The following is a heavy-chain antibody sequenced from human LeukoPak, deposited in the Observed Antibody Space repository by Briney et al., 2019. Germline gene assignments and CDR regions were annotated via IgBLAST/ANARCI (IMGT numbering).Heavy chain of an antibody. D-gene: IGHD3-3*01. CDR3: ARGSYYDFWSGYYDPLGGVDY. CDR1: GYTFTSYG. J-gene: IGHJ4*02. Sequence: ASVKVSCKASGYTFTSYGISWVRQAPGQGLEWMGWISAYNGNTNYAQKLQGRVTMTTDTSTSTAYMELRSLRSDDTAVYYCARGSYYDFWSGYYDPLGGVDYWGQGTLDTVSS. V-gene: IGHV1-18*01. CDR2: ISAYNGNT.